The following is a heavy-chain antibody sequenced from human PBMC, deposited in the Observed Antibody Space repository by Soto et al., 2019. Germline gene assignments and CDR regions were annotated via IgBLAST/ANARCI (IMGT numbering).Heavy chain of an antibody. J-gene: IGHJ4*02. CDR2: IKEDGSEK. CDR3: ADVAV. V-gene: IGHV3-7*05. CDR1: GFALRRYW. Sequence: ESGGGLVQPGGSLRLSCAVSGFALRRYWMSWVRQAPGKGLEWVANIKEDGSEKHYVDSVKGRFTISRDNAKNSLYLRMSSLRAEDTAVYYCADVAVRGQGTVVTVSS. D-gene: IGHD6-19*01.